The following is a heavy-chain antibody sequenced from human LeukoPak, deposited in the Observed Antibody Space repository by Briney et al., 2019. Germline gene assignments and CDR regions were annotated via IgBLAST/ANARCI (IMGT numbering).Heavy chain of an antibody. CDR2: IYYSGST. CDR1: GGSISSSSYY. V-gene: IGHV4-39*01. Sequence: SETLSLTCTVSGGSISSSSYYWGWIRQPPGKGLEWIGSIYYSGSTYYNPSLKSRVTISVDTSKNQFSLKLSSVTAADTAVYYCARHPTEVYYGMDVWGQGTTVTVSS. CDR3: ARHPTEVYYGMDV. J-gene: IGHJ6*02. D-gene: IGHD4-23*01.